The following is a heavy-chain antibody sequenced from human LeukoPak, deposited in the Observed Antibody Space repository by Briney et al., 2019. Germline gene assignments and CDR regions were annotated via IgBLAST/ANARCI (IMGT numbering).Heavy chain of an antibody. CDR2: ISSSSSYI. CDR1: GFIFSSYS. V-gene: IGHV3-21*01. D-gene: IGHD4-17*01. Sequence: PGGSLRLSCAASGFIFSSYSMNWVRQAPGKGLEWVSSISSSSSYIYYADSVKGRFTISRDNAKNSLYLQMNSLRAEDTAVYYCARGDYASNSGFDYWGQGTLVTVSS. J-gene: IGHJ4*02. CDR3: ARGDYASNSGFDY.